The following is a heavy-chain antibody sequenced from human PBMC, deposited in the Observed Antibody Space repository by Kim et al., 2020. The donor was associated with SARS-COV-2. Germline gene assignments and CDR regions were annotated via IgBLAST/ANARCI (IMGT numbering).Heavy chain of an antibody. CDR1: EFTFKKYA. CDR3: GITENSYYTN. V-gene: IGHV3-23*01. CDR2: ISPNGDST. D-gene: IGHD3-3*01. Sequence: GGSLRLSCAASEFTFKKYAMFWVRQAPGKGLEWVSSISPNGDSTYYLDSVKGRFSISRDNSKNTLVLQMNSLRVEDTAIYYCGITENSYYTNWGQGTLVTVSS. J-gene: IGHJ4*02.